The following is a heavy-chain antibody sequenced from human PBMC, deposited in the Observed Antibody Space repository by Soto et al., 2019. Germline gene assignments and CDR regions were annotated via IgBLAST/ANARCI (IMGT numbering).Heavy chain of an antibody. V-gene: IGHV4-59*01. D-gene: IGHD3-10*01. CDR3: ARVSTMVRGVIIPYGMDV. Sequence: SETLSLTCTVSGGSISSYYWCWIRQPPGKGLEWIGYIYYSGSTNYNPSLKSRVTISVDTSKNQFSLKLSSVTAADTAVYYCARVSTMVRGVIIPYGMDVWGQGTTVTVSS. CDR1: GGSISSYY. J-gene: IGHJ6*02. CDR2: IYYSGST.